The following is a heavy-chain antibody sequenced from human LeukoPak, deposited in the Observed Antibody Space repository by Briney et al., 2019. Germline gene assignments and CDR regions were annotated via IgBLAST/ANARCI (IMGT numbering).Heavy chain of an antibody. V-gene: IGHV4-59*01. CDR2: IYYSGST. D-gene: IGHD6-19*01. CDR3: ARETEVAGLSY. J-gene: IGHJ4*02. CDR1: GGSISSYY. Sequence: SETLSLTCTVSGGSISSYYWSWIRQPPGKGLEWIGYIYYSGSTNYNPSLKSRVTISVDTSKNQFSLKLSSVTAADTAVYYCARETEVAGLSYWGQGTLVTISS.